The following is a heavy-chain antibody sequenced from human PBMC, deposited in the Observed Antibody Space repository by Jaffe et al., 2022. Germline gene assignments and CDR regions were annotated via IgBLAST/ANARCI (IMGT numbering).Heavy chain of an antibody. J-gene: IGHJ3*02. D-gene: IGHD3-10*01. CDR1: GFSLSTSGVG. CDR2: IYWNDDK. V-gene: IGHV2-5*01. Sequence: QITLKESGPTLVKPTQTLTLTCTFSGFSLSTSGVGVGWIRQPPGKALEWLALIYWNDDKRYSPSLKSRLTITKDTSKNQVVLTMTNMDPVDTATYYCAHSAEYYGSGSYYNGPGAFDIWGQGTMVTVSS. CDR3: AHSAEYYGSGSYYNGPGAFDI.